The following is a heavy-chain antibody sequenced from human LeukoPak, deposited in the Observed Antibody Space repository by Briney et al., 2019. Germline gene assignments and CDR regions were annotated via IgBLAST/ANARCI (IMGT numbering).Heavy chain of an antibody. CDR2: ISSSSSYI. D-gene: IGHD2-15*01. Sequence: GGSLRLSCAASGFTFSSYRMNWVRQAPGKGLEWVSSISSSSSYIYYADSVKGRFTISRDNAKNSLYLQMNSLRAEDTAVYYCAREYCSGGSCYDYYHYGMDVWGKGTTVTVSS. CDR3: AREYCSGGSCYDYYHYGMDV. J-gene: IGHJ6*04. V-gene: IGHV3-21*01. CDR1: GFTFSSYR.